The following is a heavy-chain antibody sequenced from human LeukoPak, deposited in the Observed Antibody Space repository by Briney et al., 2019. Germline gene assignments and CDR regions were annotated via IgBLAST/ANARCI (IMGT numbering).Heavy chain of an antibody. V-gene: IGHV4-39*01. CDR3: ARTPTMVRGVIITPPDY. D-gene: IGHD3-10*01. J-gene: IGHJ4*02. CDR2: IYYSGST. Sequence: PSETLSLTCTVSGGSISSSSYYWGWIRQPPGKGLEWSGSIYYSGSTYYNPSLKSRVTISVDTSKNQFSLKLSSVTAADTAVYYCARTPTMVRGVIITPPDYWGQGTLVTVSS. CDR1: GGSISSSSYY.